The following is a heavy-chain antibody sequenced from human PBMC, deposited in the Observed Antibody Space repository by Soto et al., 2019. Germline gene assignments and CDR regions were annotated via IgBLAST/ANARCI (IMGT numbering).Heavy chain of an antibody. CDR1: GGSFSGYY. CDR2: INHSGST. J-gene: IGHJ2*01. CDR3: ARGQGLRYFDWLSRYFDL. D-gene: IGHD3-9*01. Sequence: SETLSLTCAVYGGSFSGYYWSWIRQPPGKGLEWIGEINHSGSTNYNPSLKSRVTISVDTSKNQFSLKLSSVTAADTAVYYCARGQGLRYFDWLSRYFDLWGRGTLVTVSS. V-gene: IGHV4-34*01.